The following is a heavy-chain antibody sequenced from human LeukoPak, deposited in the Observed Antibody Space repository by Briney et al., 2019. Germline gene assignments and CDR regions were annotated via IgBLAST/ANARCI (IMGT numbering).Heavy chain of an antibody. D-gene: IGHD3-22*01. V-gene: IGHV4-39*07. Sequence: SETLSLTCIVSGGSISSSSYYWGWVRQPPGKGLQWIGSVYYSGSTYYDPSLKSRVTISVDTSKNQFSLKLSSVTAADTAVYYCAVQQYDSSGYYYVGDYWGQGTLVTVSS. J-gene: IGHJ4*02. CDR2: VYYSGST. CDR3: AVQQYDSSGYYYVGDY. CDR1: GGSISSSSYY.